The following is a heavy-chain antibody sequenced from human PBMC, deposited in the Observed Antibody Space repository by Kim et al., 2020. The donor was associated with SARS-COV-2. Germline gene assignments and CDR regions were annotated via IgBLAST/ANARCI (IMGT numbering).Heavy chain of an antibody. Sequence: SETLSLTCAVYGGSFSGYYWSWIRQPPGKGLEWIGEITHSGSTNYNPSLKSRVTISVDTSKNQFSLKLISVTAAATAVYSRKIVATILDYWGQGTLVTVS. CDR3: KIVATILDY. CDR2: ITHSGST. V-gene: IGHV4-34*01. CDR1: GGSFSGYY. J-gene: IGHJ4*02. D-gene: IGHD5-12*01.